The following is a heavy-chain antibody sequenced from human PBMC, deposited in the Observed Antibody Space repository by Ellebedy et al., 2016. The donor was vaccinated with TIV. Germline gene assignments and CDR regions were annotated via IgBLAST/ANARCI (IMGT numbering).Heavy chain of an antibody. J-gene: IGHJ4*02. CDR1: GFTVSGDY. Sequence: GESLKISCAASGFTVSGDYMSWVRQAPGKGLEWVSIMDAGGNTHYPDPVKGRFTVSRDNSKNPLYLQMNSLRAEDTAVYYCAGGTYWGQGTLVTVSS. CDR3: AGGTY. V-gene: IGHV3-53*01. CDR2: MDAGGNT.